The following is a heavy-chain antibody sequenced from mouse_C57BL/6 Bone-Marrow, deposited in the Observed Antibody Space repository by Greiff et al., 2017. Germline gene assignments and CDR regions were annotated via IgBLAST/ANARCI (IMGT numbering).Heavy chain of an antibody. CDR1: GFNIKDDC. CDR2: IYPENGDT. Sequence: EVKLVESGAELVRPGASVKLSCTASGFNIKDDCMHWVKQRPEQGLEWIGWIYPENGDTDYASKFQGKATITADTSSNTAYVQLSSLTSEDTAVYYCTTLPSDGYDDGFDYWGQGTTLTVSS. D-gene: IGHD2-2*01. V-gene: IGHV14-4*01. CDR3: TTLPSDGYDDGFDY. J-gene: IGHJ2*01.